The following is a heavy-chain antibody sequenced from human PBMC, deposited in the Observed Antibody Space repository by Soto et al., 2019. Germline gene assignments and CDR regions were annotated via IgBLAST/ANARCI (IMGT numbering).Heavy chain of an antibody. J-gene: IGHJ4*02. Sequence: EVQLLESGGGLVHPGGSLSLSCAASGFTFTGYAMNWVRRVPGKGLEWVSGITSTGGTKFYADSVKGRFTISRDSSKSTVFLQMNSLRVEETGVYYWPKLKGPLMRLLPTLYLDYWGQGTLVTVSA. V-gene: IGHV3-23*01. CDR1: GFTFTGYA. CDR3: PKLKGPLMRLLPTLYLDY. CDR2: ITSTGGTK. D-gene: IGHD6-25*01.